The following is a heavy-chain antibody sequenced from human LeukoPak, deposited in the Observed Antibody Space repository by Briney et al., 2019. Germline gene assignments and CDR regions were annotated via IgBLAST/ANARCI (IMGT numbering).Heavy chain of an antibody. CDR3: ARDLFGEAV. D-gene: IGHD3-3*01. Sequence: SGTLSLTCTVSGGSISSYYWSWIRQPPGKGLELIGYIYYSGSTNYNPSLKSRVTISVDTSKNQFSLKLSSVTAADTAVYYCARDLFGEAVWGQGTTVTVSS. J-gene: IGHJ3*01. CDR2: IYYSGST. V-gene: IGHV4-59*01. CDR1: GGSISSYY.